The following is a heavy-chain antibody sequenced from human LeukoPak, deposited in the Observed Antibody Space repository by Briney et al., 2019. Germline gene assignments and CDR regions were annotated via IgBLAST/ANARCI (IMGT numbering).Heavy chain of an antibody. CDR2: INPNSGGT. Sequence: ASVKVSCKASGYTFTGYYMHWVRQAPGQGLEWMGWINPNSGGTNYAQKFQGRVTMTRDTSISTAYMELSRLRSDDTAVYYCARGSIAAAGLRGYGMDVWGQGTTVTVSS. D-gene: IGHD6-13*01. J-gene: IGHJ6*02. CDR1: GYTFTGYY. V-gene: IGHV1-2*02. CDR3: ARGSIAAAGLRGYGMDV.